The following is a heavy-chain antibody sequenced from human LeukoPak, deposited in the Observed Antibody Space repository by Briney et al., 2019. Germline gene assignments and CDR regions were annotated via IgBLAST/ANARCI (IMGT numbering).Heavy chain of an antibody. CDR3: ARGKTIAVADY. V-gene: IGHV4-34*01. CDR1: GGSFSTYY. J-gene: IGHJ4*02. Sequence: SETLSLTCAVYGGSFSTYYWSWIRQPPGKGLEWIGEINHSGSTNYNPSLKSRVTISVDTSQNQFSLKLSSVTAADTAVYYCARGKTIAVADYWGQGTLVTVSS. CDR2: INHSGST. D-gene: IGHD6-19*01.